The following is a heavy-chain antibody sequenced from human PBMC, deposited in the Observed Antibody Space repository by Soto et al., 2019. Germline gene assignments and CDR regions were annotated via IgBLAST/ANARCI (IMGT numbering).Heavy chain of an antibody. V-gene: IGHV3-30*03. CDR3: ARVADY. J-gene: IGHJ4*02. Sequence: QVRLVESGGGVVEPGRSLRLSCVASGFTINRFGMEWVRQAPGKGLEWVALISSDGRNEYYSDSVKGRFTISRDMSKNTVYLQMNSLRVEDTAVDYCARVADYWGQGTRVTVSS. CDR1: GFTINRFG. CDR2: ISSDGRNE.